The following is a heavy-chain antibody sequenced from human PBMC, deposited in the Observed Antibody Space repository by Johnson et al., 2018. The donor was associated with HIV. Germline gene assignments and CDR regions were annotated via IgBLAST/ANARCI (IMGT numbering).Heavy chain of an antibody. Sequence: QVQLVESGGGVVQPGRSLRLSCAASGFTFSSYAMHWVRQAPGKGLEWVAVISYDGNNKYYADSVKGRFTISRDNSKNTLYLQVNSLRPEDTAVDFCARKGDCRVVWWGGAVAIWGQGTMVTVSS. J-gene: IGHJ3*02. D-gene: IGHD2-21*01. CDR3: ARKGDCRVVWWGGAVAI. CDR1: GFTFSSYA. V-gene: IGHV3-30*04. CDR2: ISYDGNNK.